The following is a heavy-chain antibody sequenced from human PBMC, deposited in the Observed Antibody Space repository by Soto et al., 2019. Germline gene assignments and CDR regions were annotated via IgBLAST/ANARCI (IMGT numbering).Heavy chain of an antibody. CDR2: IADSWTT. Sequence: PSETLSLTCTVSGASISSYYWTWIRQPPGKGLEWIGYIADSWTTNYSPSLKGRVTISTDTSKNQFSLKLISVTAADTAVYYCARSHPGYYYDSSSYSTDNWGQGTLVTVSS. D-gene: IGHD3-22*01. V-gene: IGHV4-59*01. CDR1: GASISSYY. CDR3: ARSHPGYYYDSSSYSTDN. J-gene: IGHJ4*02.